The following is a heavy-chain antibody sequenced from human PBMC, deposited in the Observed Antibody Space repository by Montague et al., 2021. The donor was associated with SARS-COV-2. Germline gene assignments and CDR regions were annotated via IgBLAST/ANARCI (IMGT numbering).Heavy chain of an antibody. CDR3: ARGSRVIKEITIFGVVYYFYNGLDV. D-gene: IGHD3-3*01. J-gene: IGHJ6*02. CDR1: GFTFSSYE. CDR2: ISSSGSTI. V-gene: IGHV3-48*03. Sequence: SLRLSYAASGFTFSSYEMHWVRHAPGKGLECVSYISSSGSTIYYADSVKGRFTISRDNAKNSLYLQMNSLRAEDTAVYYCARGSRVIKEITIFGVVYYFYNGLDVWGQGATVTVSS.